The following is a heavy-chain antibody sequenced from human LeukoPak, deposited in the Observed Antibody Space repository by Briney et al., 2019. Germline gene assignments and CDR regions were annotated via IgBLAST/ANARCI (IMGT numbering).Heavy chain of an antibody. CDR2: MNPNSGNT. CDR1: GYTFTSYD. D-gene: IGHD6-6*01. CDR3: ARGEAARPDVWFDP. V-gene: IGHV1-8*03. Sequence: GASVKVSCKASGYTFTSYDINWVRQATGQGLEWMGWMNPNSGNTGYAQKFQGRVTITRNTSISTAYMELSSLRSEDTAVYYCARGEAARPDVWFDPWGQGTLVTVSS. J-gene: IGHJ5*02.